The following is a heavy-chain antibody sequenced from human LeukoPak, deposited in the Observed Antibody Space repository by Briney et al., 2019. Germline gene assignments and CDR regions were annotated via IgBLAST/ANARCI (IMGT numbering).Heavy chain of an antibody. Sequence: PGGALRLSCAASGFSVTDYAMTWIRQSPGKGLEWVSSMSDIGPNTYYADSVKGRFTISRDTSKNTLYLQMNSLRAEDTALYYCAKDPLGGGSSLINWFDSWGQGVWVTVSS. CDR3: AKDPLGGGSSLINWFDS. CDR1: GFSVTDYA. D-gene: IGHD1-26*01. J-gene: IGHJ5*01. V-gene: IGHV3-23*01. CDR2: MSDIGPNT.